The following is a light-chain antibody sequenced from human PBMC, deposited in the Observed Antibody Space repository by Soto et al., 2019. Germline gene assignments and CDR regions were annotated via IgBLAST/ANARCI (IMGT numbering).Light chain of an antibody. CDR3: CSYGGGNNFYV. CDR1: SSDIGTYDY. V-gene: IGLV2-8*01. CDR2: EVS. Sequence: QSALTQPPSASGSPGRSVTISCTGTSSDIGTYDYVSWYQHLPDKAPKLIIYEVSERPSGVPDRFSGSKSGNTASLTVSGLQAEDEGDYYCCSYGGGNNFYVFGTGTKVTVL. J-gene: IGLJ1*01.